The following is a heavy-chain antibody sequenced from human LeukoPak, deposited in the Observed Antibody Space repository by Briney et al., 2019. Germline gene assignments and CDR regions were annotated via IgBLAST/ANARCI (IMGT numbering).Heavy chain of an antibody. CDR2: VSGSGGST. Sequence: PGGSLRLSCAASGFTFSSYAMTWLRQAPGKGLEWVSAVSGSGGSTYYADSVKGRFTISRDNSQNTLYLQMNSLRAEDTAVYYCARGKVGANPFDYWGQGTLVTVSS. D-gene: IGHD1-26*01. CDR3: ARGKVGANPFDY. CDR1: GFTFSSYA. V-gene: IGHV3-23*01. J-gene: IGHJ4*02.